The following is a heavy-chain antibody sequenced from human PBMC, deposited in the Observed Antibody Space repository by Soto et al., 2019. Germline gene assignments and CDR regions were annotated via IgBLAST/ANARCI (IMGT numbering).Heavy chain of an antibody. J-gene: IGHJ4*02. Sequence: PSETLSLTCTVSGGSISSYYWSWIRQPPGKGLEWIGYIYYSGSTNYNPSLKSRVTISVDTSKNQFSLKLSSVTAADTAVYYCARFREDYYGSGSFDYWGQGTLVTVS. V-gene: IGHV4-59*01. CDR3: ARFREDYYGSGSFDY. CDR2: IYYSGST. D-gene: IGHD3-10*01. CDR1: GGSISSYY.